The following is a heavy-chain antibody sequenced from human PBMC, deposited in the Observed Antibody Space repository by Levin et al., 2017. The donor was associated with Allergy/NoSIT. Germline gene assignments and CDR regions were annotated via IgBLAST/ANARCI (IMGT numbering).Heavy chain of an antibody. CDR1: GFSLRTTGEG. D-gene: IGHD6-19*01. V-gene: IGHV2-5*02. CDR2: IYWDDDK. CDR3: AHRPNGFISGWDQANFDY. J-gene: IGHJ4*02. Sequence: NGSGPTLVKPTQTLTLTCTFSGFSLRTTGEGVAWIRQPPGKALEWLAVIYWDDDKRYSPSLKSRLSVTKDTSKNQVVLTMTNMDPVDTATYYCAHRPNGFISGWDQANFDYWGQGTLVTVSS.